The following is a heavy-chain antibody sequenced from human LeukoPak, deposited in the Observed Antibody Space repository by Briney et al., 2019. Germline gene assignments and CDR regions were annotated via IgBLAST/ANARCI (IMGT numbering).Heavy chain of an antibody. V-gene: IGHV1-46*01. CDR3: ARDPDCCGGNPILPVDY. CDR2: INPSGGST. Sequence: GASVKVSCKASGYTFTNYYMHWVRQAPGQGLEWMGIINPSGGSTSYAQKFQGRVTMTRDTSTSTVYMELSSLRSEDTAVYYCARDPDCCGGNPILPVDYWGQGTLVTVSS. CDR1: GYTFTNYY. J-gene: IGHJ4*02. D-gene: IGHD4-23*01.